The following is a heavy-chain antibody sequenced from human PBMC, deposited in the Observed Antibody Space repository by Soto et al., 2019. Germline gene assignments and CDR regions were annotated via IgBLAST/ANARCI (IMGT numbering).Heavy chain of an antibody. D-gene: IGHD4-17*01. J-gene: IGHJ4*02. CDR3: ARAVTTVTKYYFDY. CDR1: GFTFSSYS. Sequence: EVQLVESGGGLVKPGGSLRLSCAASGFTFSSYSMNWVRQAPGKGLEWVSSISSSSSYIYYADSVKGRFTISRDNAKNSLYLQMNSLRAEDTAVYYCARAVTTVTKYYFDYWGQGTLVTVSS. CDR2: ISSSSSYI. V-gene: IGHV3-21*01.